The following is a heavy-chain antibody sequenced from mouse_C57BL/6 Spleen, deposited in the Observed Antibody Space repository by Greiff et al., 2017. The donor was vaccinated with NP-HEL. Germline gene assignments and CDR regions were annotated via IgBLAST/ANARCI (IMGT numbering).Heavy chain of an antibody. Sequence: EVHLVESGGGLVKPGGSLKLSCAASGFTFSDYGMHWVRQAPEKGLEWVAYISSGSSTIYYADTVKGRFTISRDNAKNTLFLQMTSLRSEDTAMYYCARGPLTAQATWFAYWGQGTLVTVSA. CDR1: GFTFSDYG. CDR3: ARGPLTAQATWFAY. CDR2: ISSGSSTI. V-gene: IGHV5-17*01. D-gene: IGHD3-2*02. J-gene: IGHJ3*01.